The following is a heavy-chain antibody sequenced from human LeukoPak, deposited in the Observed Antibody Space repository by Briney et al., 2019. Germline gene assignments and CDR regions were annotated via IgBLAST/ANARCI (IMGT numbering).Heavy chain of an antibody. D-gene: IGHD6-6*01. CDR1: GFTFSSYG. V-gene: IGHV3-30*03. CDR2: ISYDGSNK. J-gene: IGHJ4*02. CDR3: ARGRSSSAPDDDY. Sequence: PGGSLRLSCAASGFTFSSYGMHWVRQAPGKGLEWVAVISYDGSNKYYADSVKGRFTISRDNSKNTLYLQMNSLRAEDTAVYYCARGRSSSAPDDDYWGQGTLVTVSS.